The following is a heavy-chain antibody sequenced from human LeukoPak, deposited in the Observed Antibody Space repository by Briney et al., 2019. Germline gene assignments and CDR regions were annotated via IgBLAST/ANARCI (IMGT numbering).Heavy chain of an antibody. V-gene: IGHV1-46*01. D-gene: IGHD3-16*01. J-gene: IGHJ6*02. CDR2: INPSGGST. CDR3: ARVSWGELRRRNDYYYYGMDV. CDR1: GYTFTSYY. Sequence: RASVKVSCKASGYTFTSYYMHWVRQAPGQGLEWMGIINPSGGSTSYAQKFQGRVTMTRDTSTSTVYMELSSLRSEDTAVYYCARVSWGELRRRNDYYYYGMDVWGQGTTVTVSS.